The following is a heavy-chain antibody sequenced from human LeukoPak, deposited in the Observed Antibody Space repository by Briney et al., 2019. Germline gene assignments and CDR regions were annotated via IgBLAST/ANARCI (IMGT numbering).Heavy chain of an antibody. J-gene: IGHJ3*02. Sequence: GGSLRLSCAASRFTFSDYYMSWIRQAPGKGLEWVSYISSSGSTKNYADSVKGRFTISRDNAKKSLYLQMNSLRAEDTAVYYCAREMTASAFDIWGQGTMVTVSS. CDR3: AREMTASAFDI. V-gene: IGHV3-11*04. CDR2: ISSSGSTK. CDR1: RFTFSDYY. D-gene: IGHD5-18*01.